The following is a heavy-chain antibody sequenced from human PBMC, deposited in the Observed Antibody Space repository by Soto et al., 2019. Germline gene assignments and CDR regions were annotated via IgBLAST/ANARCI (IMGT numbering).Heavy chain of an antibody. Sequence: EVQLLESGGGLVQPGGSLRLSRAASGFTFSSYAMSWVRQAPGKGLEWVSAISGSGGSTFYADSVKGRFTISRDTSKNTLFLQMNSLRAEDTAVYYCAKDRGRGYDWFDSWGQGTLVTVSS. D-gene: IGHD5-12*01. J-gene: IGHJ5*01. CDR1: GFTFSSYA. CDR3: AKDRGRGYDWFDS. CDR2: ISGSGGST. V-gene: IGHV3-23*01.